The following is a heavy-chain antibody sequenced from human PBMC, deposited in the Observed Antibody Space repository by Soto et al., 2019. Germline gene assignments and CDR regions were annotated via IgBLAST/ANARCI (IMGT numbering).Heavy chain of an antibody. V-gene: IGHV3-66*01. J-gene: IGHJ3*02. D-gene: IGHD3-10*01. Sequence: PGGSLRLSCAASGFTVSSNYMSWVRQAPGKGLEWVSVIYSGGSTYYADSEKGRFTISRDNSKNTLYLQLNSLRAEDTAVYYCAREGSRGIFAMFAFVIWGQETMVTVS. CDR3: AREGSRGIFAMFAFVI. CDR2: IYSGGST. CDR1: GFTVSSNY.